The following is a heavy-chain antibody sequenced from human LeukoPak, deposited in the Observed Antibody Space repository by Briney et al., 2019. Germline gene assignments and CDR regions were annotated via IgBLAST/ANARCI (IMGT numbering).Heavy chain of an antibody. CDR1: GYIFTSYW. Sequence: GGSLQISCKGSGYIFTSYWIGWVRQLPGKGLEWMGIIYPGDSDTRYSPSFQGQVTISADKSISTAYLQWSSLKASDTAMYYCARQDGSGPGIDAFDIWGQGTMVTVSS. D-gene: IGHD6-19*01. J-gene: IGHJ3*02. CDR2: IYPGDSDT. V-gene: IGHV5-51*01. CDR3: ARQDGSGPGIDAFDI.